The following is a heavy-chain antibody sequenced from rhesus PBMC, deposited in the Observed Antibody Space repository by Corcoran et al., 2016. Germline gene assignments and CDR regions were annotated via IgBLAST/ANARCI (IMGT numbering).Heavy chain of an antibody. CDR1: GGSVSSSNW. D-gene: IGHD3-34*01. CDR2: ISGSSCST. V-gene: IGHV4-65*01. CDR3: ANGAEFDY. Sequence: QVQLQESGPGLVKPSETLSLTCAVSGGSVSSSNWWSWIRQSPGKGLEWIGYISGSSCSTYYNPSLKSRVTISTDTSKNQFSLKLSSLTAADTAVYYCANGAEFDYWGQGVLVTVSS. J-gene: IGHJ4*01.